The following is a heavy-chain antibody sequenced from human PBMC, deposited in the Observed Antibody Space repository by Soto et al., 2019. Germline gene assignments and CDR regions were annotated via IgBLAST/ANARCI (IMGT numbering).Heavy chain of an antibody. CDR1: GGTFSSYA. Sequence: SVKVSCKASGGTFSSYAISWVRQAPGQGLEWMGGIIPIFGTANYAQKFQGGVTITADESTSTAYMELSSLRSEDTAVYYCARRPFGVLTLFADWGQGSQVTVPS. J-gene: IGHJ1*01. V-gene: IGHV1-69*13. D-gene: IGHD3-3*01. CDR3: ARRPFGVLTLFAD. CDR2: IIPIFGTA.